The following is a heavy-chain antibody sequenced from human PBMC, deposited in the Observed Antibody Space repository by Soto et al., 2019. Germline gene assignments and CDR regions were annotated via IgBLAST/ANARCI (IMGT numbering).Heavy chain of an antibody. CDR2: ISGSGGST. CDR1: GFTFSSYA. CDR3: EKSPVLEVVKGGLDY. D-gene: IGHD2-15*01. J-gene: IGHJ4*02. V-gene: IGHV3-23*01. Sequence: PGGSLRLSCAASGFTFSSYAMSWVRQAPGKGLEWVSAISGSGGSTYYADSVKGRFTISRDNSKNTLYLQMNSLRAEDTAVYYCEKSPVLEVVKGGLDYWGQGTLVTVSS.